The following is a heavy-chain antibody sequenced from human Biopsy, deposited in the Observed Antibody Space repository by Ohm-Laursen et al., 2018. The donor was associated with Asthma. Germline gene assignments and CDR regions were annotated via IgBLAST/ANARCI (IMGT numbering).Heavy chain of an antibody. CDR1: GFTFSSYG. D-gene: IGHD3-22*01. CDR2: ISYDGGSK. CDR3: ARDKDYYDSSGYYGTFDY. J-gene: IGHJ4*02. Sequence: SLRLSCAASGFTFSSYGMHWVRQAPGKGLEWVAVISYDGGSKYSADSVKGRFTISRDNSKNTLFLQMNSLRAEDTAVYYCARDKDYYDSSGYYGTFDYWGQGTLVTVSS. V-gene: IGHV3-30*03.